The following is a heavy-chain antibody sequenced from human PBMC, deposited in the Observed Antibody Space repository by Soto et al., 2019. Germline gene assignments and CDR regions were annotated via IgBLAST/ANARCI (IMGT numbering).Heavy chain of an antibody. V-gene: IGHV3-30-3*01. CDR1: GFTFSSYA. CDR2: ISYDGSNK. CDR3: ARPALTFYYDSSGYYFDY. J-gene: IGHJ4*02. D-gene: IGHD3-22*01. Sequence: GGSLRLSCAASGFTFSSYAMHWVRQAPGKGLEWVAVISYDGSNKYYADSVKGRFTISRDNSKNTMYLQMNSLRAEDTAVYYGARPALTFYYDSSGYYFDYWGQVTLVTV.